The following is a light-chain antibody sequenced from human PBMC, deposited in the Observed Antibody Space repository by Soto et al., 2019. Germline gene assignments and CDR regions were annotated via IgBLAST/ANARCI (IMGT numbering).Light chain of an antibody. CDR2: DAS. CDR1: QSVSSY. CDR3: QEYNTWPWT. V-gene: IGKV3-15*01. Sequence: EIVLTQSPATLSLSPGERATLSCRASQSVSSYLAWYQQKPGQAPRLLIYDASTRATGIPARFTGSGSGTEFILTITSPQSEDSAVYYCQEYNTWPWTFGQGTKVDIK. J-gene: IGKJ1*01.